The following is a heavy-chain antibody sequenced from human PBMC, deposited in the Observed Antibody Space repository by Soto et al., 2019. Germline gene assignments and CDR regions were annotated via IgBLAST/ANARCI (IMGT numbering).Heavy chain of an antibody. CDR1: GGSSSGKMYY. J-gene: IGHJ6*02. D-gene: IGHD3-10*01. V-gene: IGHV4-39*01. Sequence: LTDTIAGGSSSGKMYYSVVAGQPTKKGLEWIGNIYYSGSTYYNPSLKSRVTISVDTSKNQFSLKLSSVTAADTAVYYCASLPRVWFGELGFDYYYAMDVWGQGTTV. CDR2: IYYSGST. CDR3: ASLPRVWFGELGFDYYYAMDV.